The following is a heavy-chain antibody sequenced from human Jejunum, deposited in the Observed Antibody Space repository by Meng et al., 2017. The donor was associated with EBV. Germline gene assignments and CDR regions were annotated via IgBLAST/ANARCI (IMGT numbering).Heavy chain of an antibody. CDR1: GFTFSSYD. Sequence: VQLVGSGGGLVRPGGSRRLSCAASGFTFSSYDMHWVRQATGKGLEWVSGIGTAGDTYYLGSVKGRFTISRENAKNSLYLQMNSLGVGDTAVYYCARGSGTTRHYWGQGTLVTVSS. CDR2: IGTAGDT. J-gene: IGHJ4*02. CDR3: ARGSGTTRHY. D-gene: IGHD1-1*01. V-gene: IGHV3-13*01.